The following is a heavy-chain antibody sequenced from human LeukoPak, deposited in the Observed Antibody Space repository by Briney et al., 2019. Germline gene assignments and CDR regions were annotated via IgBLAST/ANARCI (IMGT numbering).Heavy chain of an antibody. CDR1: GFIFSSYA. D-gene: IGHD6-13*01. J-gene: IGHJ4*02. CDR3: ASPDSRKLVPPNY. CDR2: ISYDGSNK. V-gene: IGHV3-30-3*02. Sequence: GGSLRLSCAASGFIFSSYAMHWVRQAPGKGLEWVAVISYDGSNKYYADSVKGRFTISRDNSKNTLYLQMNSLRAEDTAVYYCASPDSRKLVPPNYWGQGTLVTVSS.